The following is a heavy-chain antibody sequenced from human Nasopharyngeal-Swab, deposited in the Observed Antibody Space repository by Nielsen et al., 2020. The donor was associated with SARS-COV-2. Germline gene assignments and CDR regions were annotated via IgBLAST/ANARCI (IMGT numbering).Heavy chain of an antibody. V-gene: IGHV3-30*03. CDR3: AREAQTGYSSGWTYYYYGMDV. D-gene: IGHD6-19*01. Sequence: GGSLRLSCAASGFTFSSYGMHWVRQAPDKVLEWVAAISYDGSNKYYADSVKGRFTISRDNSKNTLYLQMTSLRAEDTAVYYCAREAQTGYSSGWTYYYYGMDVWGQGTTVTVSS. CDR1: GFTFSSYG. CDR2: ISYDGSNK. J-gene: IGHJ6*02.